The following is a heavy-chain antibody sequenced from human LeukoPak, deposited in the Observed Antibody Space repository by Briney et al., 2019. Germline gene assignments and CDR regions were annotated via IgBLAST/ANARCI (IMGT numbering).Heavy chain of an antibody. J-gene: IGHJ6*02. CDR3: ARGGAVAGLYYYYYGMDV. V-gene: IGHV1-3*01. CDR1: GYTFTSYA. D-gene: IGHD6-19*01. Sequence: ASVKVSCKASGYTFTSYAMHWVRQAPGQRLEWMGWINAGNGNTKYSQKFQGRVTITRDTSASTAYMELSSLRSEDTAVYYCARGGAVAGLYYYYYGMDVWGQGTTVTVSS. CDR2: INAGNGNT.